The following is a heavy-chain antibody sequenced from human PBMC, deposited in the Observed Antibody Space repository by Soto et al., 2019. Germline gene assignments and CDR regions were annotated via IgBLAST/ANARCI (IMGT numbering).Heavy chain of an antibody. V-gene: IGHV4-59*12. D-gene: IGHD5-18*01. CDR2: IYYRGTT. CDR3: TRVATAVAS. Sequence: KTSETLSLTCTVSNGSLNFSYWSWIRQPPGKELEWIGNIYYRGTTNYNPSLQGRDTMSIDTSKNQFSLMLTSVTAADTAVYYCTRVATAVASWGRGVLVTVSS. J-gene: IGHJ4*02. CDR1: NGSLNFSY.